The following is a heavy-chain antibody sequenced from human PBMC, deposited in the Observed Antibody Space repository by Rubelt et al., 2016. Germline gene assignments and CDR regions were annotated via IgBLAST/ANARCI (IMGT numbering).Heavy chain of an antibody. V-gene: IGHV1-69*06. CDR1: GGTFSSYA. CDR2: IIPSFGTG. Sequence: QVQLVQSGAEVKKPGSSVKVSCKASGGTFSSYAISWVRQAPGQGLAWMGGIIPSFGTGNDAQKFQCRVTISADKSTSTAYMELSSLRSEYTAVYYWAQGNWFDPWGRGTLVTVSS. J-gene: IGHJ5*02. CDR3: AQGNWFDP.